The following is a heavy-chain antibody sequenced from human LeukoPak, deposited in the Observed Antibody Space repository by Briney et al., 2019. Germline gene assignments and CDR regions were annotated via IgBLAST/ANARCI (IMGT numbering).Heavy chain of an antibody. CDR3: AKDRGYDFWSGYLDY. CDR2: IWYDGSNK. CDR1: GFTFSSYG. D-gene: IGHD3-3*01. V-gene: IGHV3-33*06. Sequence: GGSLRLSCAASGFTFSSYGKHWVRQAPGKGLEWVAVIWYDGSNKYYADSVKGRFTISRDNSKNTLYLQMNSLRAEDTAVYYCAKDRGYDFWSGYLDYWGQGTLVTVSS. J-gene: IGHJ4*02.